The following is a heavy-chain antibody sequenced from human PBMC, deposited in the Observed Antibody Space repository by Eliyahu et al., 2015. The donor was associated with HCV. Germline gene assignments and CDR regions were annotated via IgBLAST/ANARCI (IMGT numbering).Heavy chain of an antibody. D-gene: IGHD4-11*01. CDR2: IRPDGIDT. CDR3: VGNYDY. Sequence: QVRLAESGGGVVQPGGSLRLTCAASGFAFSRYDMHWVRQTPDKGLQWVTLIRPDGIDTYYADSVKGRFTISRDNSKNTLTLQMHSLRTEDSAVYYCVGNYDYWGQGTLVTVSS. CDR1: GFAFSRYD. J-gene: IGHJ4*02. V-gene: IGHV3-30*02.